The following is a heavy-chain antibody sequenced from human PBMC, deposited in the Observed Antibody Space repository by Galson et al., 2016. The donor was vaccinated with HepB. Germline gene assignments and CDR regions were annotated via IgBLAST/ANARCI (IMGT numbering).Heavy chain of an antibody. D-gene: IGHD4-23*01. CDR1: GNTLTEIS. V-gene: IGHV1-24*01. Sequence: SVKVSCKVSGNTLTEISMHWVRQAPGKGLEWMGGFDPEDGETIYAQKFQGRVTMTEDTSTDTAYMELSSLRSEDTAVYYCTTSAETEIAVTPFDYWGQGTLVTVSS. CDR2: FDPEDGET. CDR3: TTSAETEIAVTPFDY. J-gene: IGHJ4*02.